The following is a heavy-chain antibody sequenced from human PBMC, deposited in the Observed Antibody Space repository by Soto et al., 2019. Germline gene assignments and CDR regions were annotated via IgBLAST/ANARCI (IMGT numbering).Heavy chain of an antibody. Sequence: EVQLVESGGGLVKPGASLRLSCAASGFTFNNAWMNWVRQAPGKGLEWVCRIKTKTDGGTTEYAAAVKGRFTISRDDSKDTLYLQMNSLTTEDTAVYYCTTVYGSGRGGWGQGTLVTVSS. J-gene: IGHJ4*02. CDR3: TTVYGSGRGG. CDR1: GFTFNNAW. V-gene: IGHV3-15*07. CDR2: IKTKTDGGTT. D-gene: IGHD3-10*01.